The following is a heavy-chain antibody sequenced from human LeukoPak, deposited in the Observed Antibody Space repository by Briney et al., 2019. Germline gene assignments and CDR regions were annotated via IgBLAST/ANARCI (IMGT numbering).Heavy chain of an antibody. CDR1: GFTFSSYA. CDR2: ISGSGGST. V-gene: IGHV3-23*01. D-gene: IGHD3-3*01. J-gene: IGHJ6*01. Sequence: PGGSLRLSCAASGFTFSSYAMSWVRQAPGKGLEWVSAISGSGGSTYYADSVKGRFTISRDNSKNTLFLQMNSLRAEDSAIYYCAKFGASGVVMNYYYYGMDVWGPGTTVTVSS. CDR3: AKFGASGVVMNYYYYGMDV.